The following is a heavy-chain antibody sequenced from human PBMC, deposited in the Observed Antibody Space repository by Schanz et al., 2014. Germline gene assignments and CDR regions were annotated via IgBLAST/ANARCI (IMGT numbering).Heavy chain of an antibody. J-gene: IGHJ4*02. V-gene: IGHV3-66*01. CDR2: IYSGGST. D-gene: IGHD3-22*01. CDR3: ARDLRDYYDTSAYAR. Sequence: AASVLTVSSTYMSCVRQAPGKVLEWVSVIYSGGSTYYADSVKGRFTISRDNSKNTLYLQMNRLRAEDTAVYDCARDLRDYYDTSAYARWGQGTLVNVSA. CDR1: VLTVSSTY.